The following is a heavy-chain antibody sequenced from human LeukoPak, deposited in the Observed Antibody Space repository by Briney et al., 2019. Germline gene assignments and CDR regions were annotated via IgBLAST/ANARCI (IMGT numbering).Heavy chain of an antibody. D-gene: IGHD3-16*02. V-gene: IGHV3-30*04. Sequence: GRSLRLSCAASGFTFSSYAMHWVRQAPGKWLEWVALISYEGSNKYYADSVKGRFTISRHNSKNTLYLQMNSLRAEDTAVYYCARDRCGHYFDYWGQGPLVTVSS. CDR3: ARDRCGHYFDY. CDR1: GFTFSSYA. J-gene: IGHJ4*02. CDR2: ISYEGSNK.